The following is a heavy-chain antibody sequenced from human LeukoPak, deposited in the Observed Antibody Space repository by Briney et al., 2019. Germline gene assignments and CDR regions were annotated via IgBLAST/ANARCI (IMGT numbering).Heavy chain of an antibody. D-gene: IGHD3-22*01. Sequence: GGSLRLSCAASGFTFSTYAMRWVGQAPGKGLEWVSLIGGSGGRTRYAASVKGRFTISRDNSKTTLYLEMNSLRAEDTAVYYCAKESSSYDWRYMDVWGKGTTVTISS. V-gene: IGHV3-23*01. CDR3: AKESSSYDWRYMDV. CDR2: IGGSGGRT. CDR1: GFTFSTYA. J-gene: IGHJ6*03.